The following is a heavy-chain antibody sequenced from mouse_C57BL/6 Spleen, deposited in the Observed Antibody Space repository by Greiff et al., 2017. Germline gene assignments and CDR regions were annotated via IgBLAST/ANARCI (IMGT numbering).Heavy chain of an antibody. J-gene: IGHJ4*01. Sequence: QVTLKESGPGILQPSQTLSLTCSFSGFSLSTFGMGVGWIRQPSGKGLEWLERIWWGDDKYYNPALKSRRTISKATSKNQVFLKIANVDTADTATYYCARMGDRYYYAMDYWGQGTSVTVSA. V-gene: IGHV8-8*01. CDR1: GFSLSTFGMG. CDR2: IWWGDDK. CDR3: ARMGDRYYYAMDY.